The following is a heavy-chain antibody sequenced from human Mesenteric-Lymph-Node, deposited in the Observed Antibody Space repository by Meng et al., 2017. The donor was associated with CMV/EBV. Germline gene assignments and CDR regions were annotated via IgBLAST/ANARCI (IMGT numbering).Heavy chain of an antibody. J-gene: IGHJ6*02. V-gene: IGHV3-7*01. Sequence: GESLKISCAASGFIFSSYAMSWVRQAPGKGLEWVANIKQDGSEKYYVDSVKGRFTISRDNAKNSLYLQMNSLRAEDTAVYYCAREVVVVPAAGYYYYYGMDVWGQGTTVTVSS. D-gene: IGHD2-2*01. CDR3: AREVVVVPAAGYYYYYGMDV. CDR1: GFIFSSYA. CDR2: IKQDGSEK.